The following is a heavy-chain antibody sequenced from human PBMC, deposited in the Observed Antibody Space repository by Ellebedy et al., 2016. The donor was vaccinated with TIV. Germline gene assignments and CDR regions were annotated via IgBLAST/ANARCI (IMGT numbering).Heavy chain of an antibody. V-gene: IGHV4-59*01. CDR3: ARDNYDILTGSQNWFDP. Sequence: PSETLSLTCTVSGGSISNSYWSWVRQPPGKGLEWIGYIFNSGSTNYNPSLKSRVTISVDTSKNQFPLKLRSVTAADTAVYYCARDNYDILTGSQNWFDPWGQGTLVTVSS. CDR2: IFNSGST. D-gene: IGHD3-9*01. J-gene: IGHJ5*02. CDR1: GGSISNSY.